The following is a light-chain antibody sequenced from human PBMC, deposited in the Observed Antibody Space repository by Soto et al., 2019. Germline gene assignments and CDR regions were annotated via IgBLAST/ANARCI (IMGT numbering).Light chain of an antibody. V-gene: IGKV3-15*01. J-gene: IGKJ1*01. CDR3: QQYNNWPTWT. CDR1: QSVSSN. CDR2: GAS. Sequence: EIVMTQSPATLSVSPGERATLSCRASQSVSSNLAWYQQKPGQAPRLLIYGASTRATGIPARFSGSGSGTEFTPTISSLQSEDCAVYYCQQYNNWPTWTFGQGTKVEIK.